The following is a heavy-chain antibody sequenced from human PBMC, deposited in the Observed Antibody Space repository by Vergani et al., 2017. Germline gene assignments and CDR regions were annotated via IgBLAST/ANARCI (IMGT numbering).Heavy chain of an antibody. Sequence: QVQLQQWGAGLLKPSETLSLTCAVYGGSFSGYYWSWIRQPPGKGLEWIGEINHSGSTNYNPSLKSRVTISVDTSKNQFALKLSSVTAADTAVYYCARGRGRVLEWPSFDYWGQGTLVTVSS. CDR2: INHSGST. V-gene: IGHV4-34*01. J-gene: IGHJ4*02. D-gene: IGHD3-3*01. CDR1: GGSFSGYY. CDR3: ARGRGRVLEWPSFDY.